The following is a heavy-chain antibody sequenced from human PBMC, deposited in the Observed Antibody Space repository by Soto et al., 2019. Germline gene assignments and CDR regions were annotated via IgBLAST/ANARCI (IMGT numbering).Heavy chain of an antibody. V-gene: IGHV1-2*04. J-gene: IGHJ6*02. CDR3: ARERIPITIFGVVTPPGGYYGMDV. D-gene: IGHD3-3*01. CDR1: GYTFTGYY. Sequence: ASVKVSFKACGYTFTGYYMHWLRQAPGQGLEWMGWINPNSGGTNYAQKFQGWVTMTRDTSISTAYMELSRLRSDDTAVYYCARERIPITIFGVVTPPGGYYGMDVWGQGTTVTVSS. CDR2: INPNSGGT.